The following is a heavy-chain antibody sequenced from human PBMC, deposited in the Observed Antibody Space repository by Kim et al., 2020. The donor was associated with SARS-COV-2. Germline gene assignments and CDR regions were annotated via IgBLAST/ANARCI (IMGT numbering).Heavy chain of an antibody. J-gene: IGHJ4*02. V-gene: IGHV4-34*01. Sequence: SETLSLTCAVYGGFFSGYYWSWIRQPPGKGLEWIGEINHSGSTNYNPSLKSRVTISVDTSKNQFSLKLSSVTAADTAVYYCARGDRGGRFDYWGQGTLVTVSS. CDR1: GGFFSGYY. CDR2: INHSGST. CDR3: ARGDRGGRFDY. D-gene: IGHD3-22*01.